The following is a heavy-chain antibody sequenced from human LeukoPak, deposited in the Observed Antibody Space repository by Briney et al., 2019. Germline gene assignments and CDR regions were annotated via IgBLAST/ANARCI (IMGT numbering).Heavy chain of an antibody. V-gene: IGHV3-7*01. CDR3: ARAGDSSSYRPFDD. D-gene: IGHD3-22*01. Sequence: GGSLRLSCAASGFTFSSYWMNWVRQAPGKGLEWVANIKQDGSEKNYVDSVKGRFTISRDNARNSLYLQVNSLRAEDTAMYYCARAGDSSSYRPFDDWGQGTLVTVSS. CDR2: IKQDGSEK. J-gene: IGHJ4*02. CDR1: GFTFSSYW.